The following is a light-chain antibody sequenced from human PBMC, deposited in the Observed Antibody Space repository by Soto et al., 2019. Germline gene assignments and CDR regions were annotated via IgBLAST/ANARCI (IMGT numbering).Light chain of an antibody. J-gene: IGLJ1*01. V-gene: IGLV2-11*01. CDR1: SSDVGGYNY. CDR2: DVT. Sequence: QSVLTQPRSVSGSPGQSVTISCTVTSSDVGGYNYVSWYQHHPGKAPKLMIYDVTKRPSGVRDRFSASKSGNTASLTISGLQAEDEGDYYCCSYAGSYTYVFGTGTKVTVL. CDR3: CSYAGSYTYV.